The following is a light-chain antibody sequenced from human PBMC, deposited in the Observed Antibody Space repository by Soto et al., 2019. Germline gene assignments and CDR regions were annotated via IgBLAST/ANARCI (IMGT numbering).Light chain of an antibody. CDR1: QILLDIDDGYIY. CDR3: MQRREFPWT. Sequence: DIVMTQTPLSLPVTPGEPASMSCRSSQILLDIDDGYIYLDWYLQKPGQSPQLLIYTHSSRASGVPDRFTGSGSGTDFTLKISSVEAEDVRVYYCMQRREFPWTFGQGTKVEIQ. V-gene: IGKV2-40*01. J-gene: IGKJ1*01. CDR2: THS.